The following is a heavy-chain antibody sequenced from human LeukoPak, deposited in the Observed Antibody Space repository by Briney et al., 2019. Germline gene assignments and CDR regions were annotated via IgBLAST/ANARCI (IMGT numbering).Heavy chain of an antibody. CDR3: AREGGSSSFDY. J-gene: IGHJ4*02. CDR1: GYTFTSYA. D-gene: IGHD6-13*01. Sequence: GASVKVSSTASGYTFTSYAMHWVRQAPGHRLEWMGWINAGNGNTKYSQKFHGRVTITRDTSASTAYMELSSLRSEDTAVYYCAREGGSSSFDYWGQGTLLIVCS. CDR2: INAGNGNT. V-gene: IGHV1-3*01.